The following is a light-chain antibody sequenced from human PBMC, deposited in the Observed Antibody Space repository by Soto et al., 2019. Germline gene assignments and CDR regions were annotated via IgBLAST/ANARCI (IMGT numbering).Light chain of an antibody. J-gene: IGKJ3*01. CDR3: QQRTYLFT. Sequence: EIVLTQSPATLSLSPGERATLSCRASQSFSSNLAWYQQKPGQAPSLLIYDASTRATGIPARFSGSGSGTYFTLTISSLEPEDVAVYYCQQRTYLFTFGPGTKVEIK. CDR2: DAS. V-gene: IGKV3-11*01. CDR1: QSFSSN.